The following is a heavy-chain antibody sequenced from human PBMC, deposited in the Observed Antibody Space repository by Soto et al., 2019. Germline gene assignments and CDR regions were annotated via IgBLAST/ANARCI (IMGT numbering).Heavy chain of an antibody. V-gene: IGHV1-69*01. J-gene: IGHJ4*02. CDR1: GGTFSSYA. CDR3: ASIENYYDSSGYPYYFDY. CDR2: IIPIFGTA. D-gene: IGHD3-22*01. Sequence: QVQLVQSGAEVKKPGSSVKVSCKASGGTFSSYAISWVRQAPGQGLEWTGGIIPIFGTANYAQKFQGRDTITADESTSTAYMELSSLRSEDTAVYYWASIENYYDSSGYPYYFDYWGQGTLVTVSS.